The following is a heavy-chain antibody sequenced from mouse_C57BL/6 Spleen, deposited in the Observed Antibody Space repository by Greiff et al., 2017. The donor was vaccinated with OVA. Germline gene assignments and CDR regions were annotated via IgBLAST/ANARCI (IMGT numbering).Heavy chain of an antibody. CDR2: INPNNGGT. Sequence: VQLQQSGPELVKPGASVKISCKASGYTFTDYYMNWVKQSHGKSLEWIGDINPNNGGTSYNQKFKGKATLTVDKSSSTAYMELSRLTSEDSAVDYCAREGQKGFAYWGQGTLVTVSA. J-gene: IGHJ3*01. V-gene: IGHV1-26*01. CDR3: AREGQKGFAY. CDR1: GYTFTDYY.